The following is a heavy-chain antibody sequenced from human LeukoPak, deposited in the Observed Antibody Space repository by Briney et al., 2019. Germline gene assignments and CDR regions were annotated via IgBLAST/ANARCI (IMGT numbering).Heavy chain of an antibody. CDR1: GYTFTGYY. D-gene: IGHD3-10*01. J-gene: IGHJ4*02. Sequence: GASVKVSCKASGYTFTGYYMHWVRQAPGQGLEWMGWINPNSGGTNYAQKFQGRVTMTTDTSTSTAYMELRSLRSDDTAVYYCARDPYGSGSYYLHWGQGTLVTVSS. V-gene: IGHV1-2*02. CDR2: INPNSGGT. CDR3: ARDPYGSGSYYLH.